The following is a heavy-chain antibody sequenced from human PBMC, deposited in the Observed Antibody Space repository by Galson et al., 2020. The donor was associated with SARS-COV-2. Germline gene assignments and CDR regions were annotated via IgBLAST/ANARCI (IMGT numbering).Heavy chain of an antibody. CDR1: GGSISSGDYY. CDR3: AVGYRDWEIDY. V-gene: IGHV4-39*07. Sequence: ASETLSLTCTVSGGSISSGDYYWGWIRQPPGKGLEWIGTISYIGSTYYNPSLKSQVTISVDTSKNRFSLKLSSVTAADTAVYYCAVGYRDWEIDYWGQGTLVTVSS. D-gene: IGHD3-9*01. J-gene: IGHJ4*02. CDR2: ISYIGST.